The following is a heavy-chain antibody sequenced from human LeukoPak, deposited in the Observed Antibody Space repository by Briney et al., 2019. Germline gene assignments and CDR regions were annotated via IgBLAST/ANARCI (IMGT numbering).Heavy chain of an antibody. Sequence: GGSLRLSCAASGFTVSSNYMSWVRQAPGKGLEWASVIYSGGSTYYADSVKGRFTISRDNSKNTLYLQMNSLRAEDTAVYYCARDLLDDYSDHLNAFDIWGQGTMVTVSS. CDR2: IYSGGST. J-gene: IGHJ3*02. D-gene: IGHD4-17*01. CDR1: GFTVSSNY. V-gene: IGHV3-53*01. CDR3: ARDLLDDYSDHLNAFDI.